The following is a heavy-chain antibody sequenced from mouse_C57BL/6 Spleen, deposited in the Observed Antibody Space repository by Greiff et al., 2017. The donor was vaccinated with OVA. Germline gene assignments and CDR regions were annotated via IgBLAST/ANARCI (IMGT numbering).Heavy chain of an antibody. CDR1: GYTFTSYV. J-gene: IGHJ3*01. D-gene: IGHD2-4*01. CDR3: AKGGYDFWFAY. Sequence: EVQLVESGPELVKPGASVKMSCKASGYTFTSYVMHWVKQKPGQGLEWIGYIYPYNDGTKYNEKFKGKATLTSDKSSSTAYMELSSLTSEDSAVYYCAKGGYDFWFAYWGQGTLVTVSA. CDR2: IYPYNDGT. V-gene: IGHV1-14*01.